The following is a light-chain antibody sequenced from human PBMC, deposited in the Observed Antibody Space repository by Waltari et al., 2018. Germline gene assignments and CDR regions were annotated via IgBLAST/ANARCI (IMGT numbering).Light chain of an antibody. CDR1: SSNIGSNY. Sequence: QSVLTQPPSASGTPGQRVPLTCSGSSSNIGSNYVYWYQQLPGTAPKLLIYRNNQRPSGVPDRFSGSKSGTSASLAISGLRSEDEGDYYCAAWDDSLSGPVFGGGTKLTVL. J-gene: IGLJ2*01. V-gene: IGLV1-47*01. CDR2: RNN. CDR3: AAWDDSLSGPV.